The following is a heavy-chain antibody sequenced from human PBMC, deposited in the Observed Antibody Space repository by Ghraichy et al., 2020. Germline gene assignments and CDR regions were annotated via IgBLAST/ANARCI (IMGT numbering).Heavy chain of an antibody. CDR1: GFNISNYW. Sequence: GESLNISCAASGFNISNYWMHWVRQAPGKGLVWVSRINTDGSSTRYADSVRGRFTISRDNVKNTLYLQMNSLRAEDTAVYYCARDRGYNYDHWGQGALVTVSS. V-gene: IGHV3-74*01. D-gene: IGHD6-25*01. CDR2: INTDGSST. CDR3: ARDRGYNYDH. J-gene: IGHJ4*02.